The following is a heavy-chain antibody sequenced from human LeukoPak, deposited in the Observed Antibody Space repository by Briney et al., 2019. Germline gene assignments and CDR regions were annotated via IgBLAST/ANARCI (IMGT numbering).Heavy chain of an antibody. Sequence: PGGSLRLSCAASGFTLISYWMAWVRQAPGKGPEWVANISQDGSEMFFVDSMNGRLTISRDNAKNSLYLHINSLRSEDTAVYYCARLGPGMNFFYFDYWGQGTLVTVSS. J-gene: IGHJ4*02. D-gene: IGHD3-10*01. CDR2: ISQDGSEM. CDR3: ARLGPGMNFFYFDY. CDR1: GFTLISYW. V-gene: IGHV3-7*01.